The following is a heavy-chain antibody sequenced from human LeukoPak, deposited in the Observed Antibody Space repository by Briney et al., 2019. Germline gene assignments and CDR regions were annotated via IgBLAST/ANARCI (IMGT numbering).Heavy chain of an antibody. CDR3: TTGYSTHQHDNH. D-gene: IGHD1-14*01. CDR2: IKRKDEGAPT. J-gene: IGHJ4*02. V-gene: IGHV3-15*01. Sequence: GGCLRLSCTASGFTFSDAWMNWVRQAPGKGLEWVGRIKRKDEGAPTGYAAPVKGRFTISRDDSENTLYLQMNSLKLEDTAVYYCTTGYSTHQHDNHGGRGTVVSVSS. CDR1: GFTFSDAW.